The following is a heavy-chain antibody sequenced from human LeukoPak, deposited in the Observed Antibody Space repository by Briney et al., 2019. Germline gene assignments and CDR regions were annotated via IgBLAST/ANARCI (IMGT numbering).Heavy chain of an antibody. CDR2: ISAYNGNT. CDR3: ARGGAVVAATRRYYYGMDV. V-gene: IGHV1-18*01. J-gene: IGHJ6*02. CDR1: GYTFTSYG. Sequence: ASVKVSCKASGYTFTSYGISWVRQAPGQGLEWMGWISAYNGNTNYAQKLQGRVTMTTDTSTSTAYMELRSLRSDDTAVYYCARGGAVVAATRRYYYGMDVWGQGTTVTVSS. D-gene: IGHD2-15*01.